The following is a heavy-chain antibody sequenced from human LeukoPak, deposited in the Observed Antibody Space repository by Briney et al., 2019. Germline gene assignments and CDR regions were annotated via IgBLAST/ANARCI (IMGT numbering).Heavy chain of an antibody. J-gene: IGHJ3*02. CDR3: TREYGFMTTVFHAFDI. D-gene: IGHD4-17*01. CDR2: VYYSGNT. Sequence: SETLSLTCTVSGDSISSSYYFWGWIRQPPGKGLEWIGSVYYSGNTYYNSSLKSRVTISVDTSKNQFSLKLSSVTAADTAIYYCTREYGFMTTVFHAFDIWGQGTMVTVSS. CDR1: GDSISSSYYF. V-gene: IGHV4-39*07.